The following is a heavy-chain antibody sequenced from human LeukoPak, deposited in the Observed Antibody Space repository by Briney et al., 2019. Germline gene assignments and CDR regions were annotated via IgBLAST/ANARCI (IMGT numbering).Heavy chain of an antibody. CDR2: IYTSGST. J-gene: IGHJ5*02. CDR3: ARVGGGATTP. V-gene: IGHV4-61*02. D-gene: IGHD1-26*01. CDR1: GGSISSSPYY. Sequence: NASETLSLTCTVSGGSISSSPYYWGWIRQPPGKGLEWIGRIYTSGSTNYNPSLKSRVTISVDTSKNQFSLKLSSVTAADTAVYYCARVGGGATTPWGQGTLVTVSS.